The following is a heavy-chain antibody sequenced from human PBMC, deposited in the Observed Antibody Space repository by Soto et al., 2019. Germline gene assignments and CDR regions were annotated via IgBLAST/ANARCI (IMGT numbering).Heavy chain of an antibody. Sequence: EVQLLESGGGLVQPGGSLRLSCAASGFTFSSYAMSWVRQAPGKGLEWVSAISGTGGSTYYADSVKGRFTISRDNSKNTLYLQMHSLRAEDTAVYYCARHRLPPYCSSTSCPAYFDYWGQGTLVTVSS. V-gene: IGHV3-23*01. CDR3: ARHRLPPYCSSTSCPAYFDY. D-gene: IGHD2-2*01. CDR1: GFTFSSYA. CDR2: ISGTGGST. J-gene: IGHJ4*02.